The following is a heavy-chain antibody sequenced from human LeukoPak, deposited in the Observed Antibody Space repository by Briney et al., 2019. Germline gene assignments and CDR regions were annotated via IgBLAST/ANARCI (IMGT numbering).Heavy chain of an antibody. V-gene: IGHV4-34*01. CDR3: AREGSYSGSGSPPLDY. CDR1: GGSFSGYY. CDR2: INPSGTT. Sequence: PSETLSLTCAVYGGSFSGYYWSWIRQPPGKGLEWIVEINPSGTTNYNPSLKSRVTMSVDPSKNQFSLKLSSATAADTAVYYCAREGSYSGSGSPPLDYWGQGTLVTVSS. J-gene: IGHJ4*02. D-gene: IGHD3-10*01.